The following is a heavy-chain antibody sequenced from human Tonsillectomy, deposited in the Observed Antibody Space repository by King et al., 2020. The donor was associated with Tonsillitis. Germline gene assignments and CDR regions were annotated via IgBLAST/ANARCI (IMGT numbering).Heavy chain of an antibody. Sequence: VQLQESGPGLVKPSQTLSLTCTVSGGSISSGGYYWSWIRQHPGKGLEWIGYIYYSGSTYYNPSLKSRVTISVEPSKNQFSLKLSSVTAADTAVYYCARDFITMVRGVIVRWFDPWGQGTLVTVSS. CDR2: IYYSGST. D-gene: IGHD3-10*01. CDR3: ARDFITMVRGVIVRWFDP. J-gene: IGHJ5*02. V-gene: IGHV4-31*03. CDR1: GGSISSGGYY.